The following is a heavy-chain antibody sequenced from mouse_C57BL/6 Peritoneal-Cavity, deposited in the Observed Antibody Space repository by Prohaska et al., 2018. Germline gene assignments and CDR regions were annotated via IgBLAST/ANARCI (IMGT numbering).Heavy chain of an antibody. Sequence: QVQLQQSGPELVKPGASVKISCKASGYAFSSSWMNWVKQRPGKGLEWIGRIYPGDGDTNYNGKFKGKVTLTADKSSSTAYMQLSSLTSADSAVYFCARDRAYVSRLAWFAYWGLGTLVTVSA. J-gene: IGHJ3*01. D-gene: IGHD1-1*01. CDR2: IYPGDGDT. V-gene: IGHV1-82*01. CDR3: ARDRAYVSRLAWFAY. CDR1: GYAFSSSW.